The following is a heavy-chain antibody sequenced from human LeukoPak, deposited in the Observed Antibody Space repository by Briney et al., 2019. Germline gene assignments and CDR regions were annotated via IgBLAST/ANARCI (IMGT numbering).Heavy chain of an antibody. Sequence: GGSLRLSCAASGFTFSDYYMSWIRQAPGKGLEWVANIKQDGSEKYYVDSVKGRFTISRDNAKNSLYLQMNSLRAEDTAVYYCARFGRAYFDYWGQGTLVTVSS. D-gene: IGHD2-15*01. J-gene: IGHJ4*02. CDR1: GFTFSDYY. V-gene: IGHV3-7*01. CDR2: IKQDGSEK. CDR3: ARFGRAYFDY.